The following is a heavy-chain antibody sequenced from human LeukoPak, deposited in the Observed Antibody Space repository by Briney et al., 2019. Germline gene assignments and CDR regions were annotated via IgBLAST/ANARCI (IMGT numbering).Heavy chain of an antibody. D-gene: IGHD6-13*01. CDR1: GYTFTSYG. Sequence: APVKVSCKASGYTFTSYGISWVRQAPGQGLEWMGWISAYNGNTNYAQKLQGRVTMTTDTSTSTAYMELRSLRSDDTAVYYCARDRGGIAAATPFDYWGQGTLVTVSS. CDR2: ISAYNGNT. V-gene: IGHV1-18*01. J-gene: IGHJ4*02. CDR3: ARDRGGIAAATPFDY.